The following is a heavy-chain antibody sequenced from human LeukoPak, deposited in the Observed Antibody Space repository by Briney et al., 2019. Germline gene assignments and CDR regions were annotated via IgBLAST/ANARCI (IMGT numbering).Heavy chain of an antibody. CDR3: ARTRGVIQY. CDR1: GYSISSGYY. V-gene: IGHV4-38-2*02. D-gene: IGHD3-3*01. J-gene: IGHJ4*02. CDR2: IYHSGGT. Sequence: SETLSLTCTVSGYSISSGYYWGWIRQPPGKGLEWIGSIYHSGGTYYNPSLKSRVTISVDTSKNQFSLKLSSVTAADTAVYYCARTRGVIQYWGQGTLVTVSS.